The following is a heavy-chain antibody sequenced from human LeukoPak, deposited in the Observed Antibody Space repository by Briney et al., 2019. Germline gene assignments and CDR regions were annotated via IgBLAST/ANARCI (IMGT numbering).Heavy chain of an antibody. V-gene: IGHV3-9*01. CDR2: ISGNSGSI. CDR1: GFTFDDYA. Sequence: PGRSLRLSCAASGFTFDDYAMHWVRQAPGKGLEWVSGISGNSGSIGYADSMKGRFTISRDNAKNSLYLQMSSLRVEDTAVYYCARGPPYGSRSDYFDYWGQGTLVTVSA. J-gene: IGHJ4*02. CDR3: ARGPPYGSRSDYFDY. D-gene: IGHD3-10*01.